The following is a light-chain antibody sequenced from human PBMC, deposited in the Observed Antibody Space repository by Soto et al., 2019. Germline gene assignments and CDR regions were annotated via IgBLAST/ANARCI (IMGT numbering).Light chain of an antibody. Sequence: ALTQPASVSGFPGQSSTISCTGTSSDVGSYNLVSWYQQHPGKAPKLMIYEVSKRPSGVSNRFSGSKSGNTASLTISGLQAEDEADYYCCSYAGSSTSLYVFGTGTKVTV. J-gene: IGLJ1*01. CDR3: CSYAGSSTSLYV. V-gene: IGLV2-23*02. CDR2: EVS. CDR1: SSDVGSYNL.